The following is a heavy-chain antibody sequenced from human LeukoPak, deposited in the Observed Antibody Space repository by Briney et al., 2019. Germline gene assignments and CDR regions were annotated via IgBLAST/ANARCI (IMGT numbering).Heavy chain of an antibody. Sequence: GESLKISCKGSGYSFTSHWISWVRQMHGKGLEWMGRIDPSDSYTHYSPSFQGHVTMSADKSISTAYLQWSSLKASDAAMYYCARGVGTVTTEDWFDPWGQGTLVTVSS. J-gene: IGHJ5*02. D-gene: IGHD4-17*01. CDR1: GYSFTSHW. CDR2: IDPSDSYT. CDR3: ARGVGTVTTEDWFDP. V-gene: IGHV5-10-1*01.